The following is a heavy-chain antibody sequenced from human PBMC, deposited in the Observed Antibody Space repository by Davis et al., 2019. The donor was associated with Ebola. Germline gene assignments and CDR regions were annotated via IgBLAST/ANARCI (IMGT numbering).Heavy chain of an antibody. D-gene: IGHD3-10*01. V-gene: IGHV1-69*13. CDR2: IIPIFGTA. J-gene: IGHJ4*02. Sequence: SVKVSCKASGGTFTTYAINWVRQAPGQGLEWMGGIIPIFGTANYAQKFRDRVTITADESTTTAYMELSSLRSEDTAVYYCARAPTWSQINYYCFDYWGQGTLVTVSS. CDR1: GGTFTTYA. CDR3: ARAPTWSQINYYCFDY.